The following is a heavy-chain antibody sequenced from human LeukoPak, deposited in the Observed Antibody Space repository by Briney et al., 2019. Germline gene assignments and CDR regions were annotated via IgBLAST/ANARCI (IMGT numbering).Heavy chain of an antibody. Sequence: PSETLSLTCVVSGGSMSSSNWWSWVRQSPGKGLEGIGEIHHGGSTNYNTSLKSRVTISIDKSKNQFSLKLTSVTAADTAVYYCARSQGDYYGSGSYFFDYWGQGTLVTVSS. CDR1: GGSMSSSNW. J-gene: IGHJ4*02. V-gene: IGHV4-4*02. CDR2: IHHGGST. D-gene: IGHD3-10*01. CDR3: ARSQGDYYGSGSYFFDY.